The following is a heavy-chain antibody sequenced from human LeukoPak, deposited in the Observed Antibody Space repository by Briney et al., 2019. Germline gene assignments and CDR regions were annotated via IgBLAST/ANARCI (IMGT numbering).Heavy chain of an antibody. V-gene: IGHV3-23*01. D-gene: IGHD2-15*01. CDR3: ARGDCSGGSCYSEYFQH. CDR1: GFTFSSYA. Sequence: GGSLRLSCAASGFTFSSYAMSWVRQAPGKGLEWVSAISGSGGSTYYADSVKGRFTISRDNSKNTLYLQMNSLRAEDTAVYYCARGDCSGGSCYSEYFQHWGQGTLVTVSS. J-gene: IGHJ1*01. CDR2: ISGSGGST.